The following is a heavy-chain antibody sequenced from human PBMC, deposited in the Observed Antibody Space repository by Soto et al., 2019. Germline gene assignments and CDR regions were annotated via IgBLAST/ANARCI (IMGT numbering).Heavy chain of an antibody. Sequence: QVQLVQSGAEVKKPGSSLKVSCKASGGTFSSYAISWVRQAPGQGLEWMGGIIPVFGTANYAQKFQGRVTITADESTSTAYMELSSLRSEDTAVYYCARDLGSCYEVYYFDYWRQGTLVTVSS. J-gene: IGHJ4*02. CDR2: IIPVFGTA. CDR1: GGTFSSYA. V-gene: IGHV1-69*01. CDR3: ARDLGSCYEVYYFDY. D-gene: IGHD5-12*01.